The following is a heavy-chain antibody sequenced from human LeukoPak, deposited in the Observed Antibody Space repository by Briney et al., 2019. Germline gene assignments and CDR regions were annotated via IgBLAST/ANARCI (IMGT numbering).Heavy chain of an antibody. V-gene: IGHV3-21*01. CDR2: ISSSSSYI. D-gene: IGHD4/OR15-4a*01. Sequence: AGGSLRLSCAASGFTFSSYSMNWVRQAPGKGLEWVSSISSSSSYIYYADSVKGRFTISRDNAKNSLYLQMNSLRAEDTAVYYCAREIVLTTKVDYWGQGTLVTVSS. CDR3: AREIVLTTKVDY. CDR1: GFTFSSYS. J-gene: IGHJ4*02.